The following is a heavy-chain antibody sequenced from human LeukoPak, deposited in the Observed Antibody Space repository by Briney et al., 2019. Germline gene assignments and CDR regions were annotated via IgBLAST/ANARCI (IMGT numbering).Heavy chain of an antibody. CDR3: ARNPSGVTTYYYDSSGHFDY. J-gene: IGHJ4*02. V-gene: IGHV2-70*04. Sequence: SGPALVKPTQTLTLTCTFSGFSLSTSGMRVSWIRQPPGKALEWLARIDWDDDKFYSTSLKTRLTISKDTSKNQVVLTMTNMDPVDTATYYCARNPSGVTTYYYDSSGHFDYWGQGTLVTVSS. D-gene: IGHD3-22*01. CDR2: IDWDDDK. CDR1: GFSLSTSGMR.